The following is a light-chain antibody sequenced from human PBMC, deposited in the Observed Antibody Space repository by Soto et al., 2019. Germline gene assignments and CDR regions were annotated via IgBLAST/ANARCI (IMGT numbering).Light chain of an antibody. CDR2: DAS. CDR3: QQYNTYSA. Sequence: IQLTQSPSSLSSSVGDIVTITCRASQSVSNWLAWYQQKRGKAPELLIYDASSLKSGVPSRFSGSGSGTEFTLTISSLQPDDFATYYCQQYNTYSAFGQGTKVDIK. V-gene: IGKV1-5*01. J-gene: IGKJ1*01. CDR1: QSVSNW.